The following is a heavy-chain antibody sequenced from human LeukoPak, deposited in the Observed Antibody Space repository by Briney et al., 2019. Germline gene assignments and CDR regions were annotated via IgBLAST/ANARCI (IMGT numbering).Heavy chain of an antibody. CDR3: AREGITMIVETYYFDY. D-gene: IGHD3-22*01. CDR2: ISYDGSNK. V-gene: IGHV3-30-3*01. J-gene: IGHJ4*02. Sequence: GGSLRLSCAASGFTFSSYAMHWVRQAPGKGLEWVAVISYDGSNKYYADSVKGRFTISRDNSKNTLYLQMNSLRAEDTAVYYCAREGITMIVETYYFDYWGQGTLVTVFS. CDR1: GFTFSSYA.